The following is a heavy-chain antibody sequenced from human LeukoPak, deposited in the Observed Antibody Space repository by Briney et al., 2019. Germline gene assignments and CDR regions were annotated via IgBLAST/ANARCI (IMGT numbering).Heavy chain of an antibody. CDR2: ISWDSGSM. CDR1: GFTFDDYA. Sequence: GGSRRLSCAASGFTFDDYAMYWVRQGPGKGLEWVSGISWDSGSMGYADSVKGRFTISRDNAKNSLYLQMNSLRAEDTALYYCAKDMRGSSGFDYWGQGTLVTVSS. V-gene: IGHV3-9*01. D-gene: IGHD6-6*01. CDR3: AKDMRGSSGFDY. J-gene: IGHJ4*02.